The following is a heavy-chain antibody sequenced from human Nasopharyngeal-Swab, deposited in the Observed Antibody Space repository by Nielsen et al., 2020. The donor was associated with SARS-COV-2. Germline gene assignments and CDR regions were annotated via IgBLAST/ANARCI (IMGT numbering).Heavy chain of an antibody. J-gene: IGHJ4*02. V-gene: IGHV3-21*01. D-gene: IGHD3-10*01. CDR3: ASTTDGSGNLFEY. Sequence: GESLKISCAASGFTFSSYSMNWVRQAPGKGLEWVSSISSSSSYIYYADSVKGRFTISRDNAKNSLYLQMNSLRAEDTAVYYCASTTDGSGNLFEYWGQGTVVTVSS. CDR1: GFTFSSYS. CDR2: ISSSSSYI.